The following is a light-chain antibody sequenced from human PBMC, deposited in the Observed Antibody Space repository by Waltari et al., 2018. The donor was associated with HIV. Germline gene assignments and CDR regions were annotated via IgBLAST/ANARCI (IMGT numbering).Light chain of an antibody. J-gene: IGKJ1*01. CDR3: MQRIEFPWT. CDR2: TLS. Sequence: DIVMTQNPLSLPVSPGEPASTPCQLTQSLFPIYVGNTYLDWYLHKPGQSPQVLIHTLSSRASGVPDRFSGSGSGTEFTLKISRVEAEDVGMYYCMQRIEFPWTFGQGTKVEI. CDR1: QSLFPIYVGNTY. V-gene: IGKV2-40*01.